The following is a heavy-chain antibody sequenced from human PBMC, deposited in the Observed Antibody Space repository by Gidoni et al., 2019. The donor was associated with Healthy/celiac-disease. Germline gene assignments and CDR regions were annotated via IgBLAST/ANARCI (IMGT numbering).Heavy chain of an antibody. Sequence: EVQLLESGGGLVQPGGSLRLSCAASGFTFSSYGMSWVRQAPGKGLEWVSAISGSGGSTYYADSVKGRFTISRDNSKNTLYLQMNSLRAEDTAVYYCAKDHTMVRGVIEYWGQGTLVTVSS. CDR2: ISGSGGST. D-gene: IGHD3-10*01. CDR1: GFTFSSYG. V-gene: IGHV3-23*01. CDR3: AKDHTMVRGVIEY. J-gene: IGHJ4*02.